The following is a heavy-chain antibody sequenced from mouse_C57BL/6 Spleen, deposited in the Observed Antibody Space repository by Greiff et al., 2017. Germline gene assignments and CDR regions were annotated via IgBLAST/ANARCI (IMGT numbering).Heavy chain of an antibody. CDR3: ASDGVVATPGAY. V-gene: IGHV1-69*01. CDR2: IDPTDSNT. J-gene: IGHJ3*01. D-gene: IGHD1-1*01. Sequence: QVQLQQPGAELVMPGASVKLSCKASGYTFTSYWMHWVKQRPGQGLEWIGEIDPTDSNTNYNQKFKGKSTVTVDKSSSTAYMQLSSLTSEDSAVYYGASDGVVATPGAYWGQGTLVTVSA. CDR1: GYTFTSYW.